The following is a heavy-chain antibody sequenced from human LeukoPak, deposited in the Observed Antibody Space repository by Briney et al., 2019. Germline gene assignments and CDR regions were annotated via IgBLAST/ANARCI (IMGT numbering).Heavy chain of an antibody. CDR3: ARDGGTAAGYPGREYYFDY. CDR1: GFTVSSNY. V-gene: IGHV3-66*02. D-gene: IGHD6-13*01. CDR2: IYSGGST. J-gene: IGHJ4*02. Sequence: GRSLRLSCAASGFTVSSNYMSWVRQAPGKGLEWVSVIYSGGSTYYADSVKGRFTISRDNSKNTLYLQMNSLRAEDTAVYYCARDGGTAAGYPGREYYFDYWGQGTLVTVSS.